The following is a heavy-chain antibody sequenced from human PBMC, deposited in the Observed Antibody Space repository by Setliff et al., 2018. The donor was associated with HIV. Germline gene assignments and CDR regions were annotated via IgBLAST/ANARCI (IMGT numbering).Heavy chain of an antibody. CDR2: IYYSGST. V-gene: IGHV4-39*07. Sequence: KPSETLSLTCTVSGGSISSSTYYWGWIRQPPGKGLEWIGSIYYSGSTNYNPSLKSRVTISVDTSKNQFSLKLSSVTAADTAVYYCARDGSLESTVVTAFDIWGQGTMVTVSS. CDR3: ARDGSLESTVVTAFDI. J-gene: IGHJ3*02. D-gene: IGHD3-3*01. CDR1: GGSISSSTYY.